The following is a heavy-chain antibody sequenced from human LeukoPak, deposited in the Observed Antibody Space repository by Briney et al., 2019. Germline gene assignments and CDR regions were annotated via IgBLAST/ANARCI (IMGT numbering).Heavy chain of an antibody. CDR2: IYYSGST. Sequence: SETLSLTCAVSGGSISSGGYSWSWIRQPPGKGLEWIGYIYYSGSTYYNPSLKSRVTISVDTSKNQFSLKLSSVTAADTAVYYCARSDYSSSWYGSGWFDPWGQGTLVTVSS. CDR1: GGSISSGGYS. J-gene: IGHJ5*02. V-gene: IGHV4-31*11. D-gene: IGHD6-13*01. CDR3: ARSDYSSSWYGSGWFDP.